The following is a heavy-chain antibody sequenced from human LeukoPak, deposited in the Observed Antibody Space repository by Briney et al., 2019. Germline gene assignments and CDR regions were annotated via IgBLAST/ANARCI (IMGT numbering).Heavy chain of an antibody. CDR3: AKSFRYCSSTSCQYYYGMDV. J-gene: IGHJ6*02. D-gene: IGHD2-2*01. Sequence: GGSLRLSCAASGFTFSSHAMTWVRQAPGEGLEWVSAISGSGGSTSYADSVKGRFTITRDNSKNTLYLQMNSLRAEDTAVYYCAKSFRYCSSTSCQYYYGMDVWGQGTTVTVSS. V-gene: IGHV3-23*01. CDR2: ISGSGGST. CDR1: GFTFSSHA.